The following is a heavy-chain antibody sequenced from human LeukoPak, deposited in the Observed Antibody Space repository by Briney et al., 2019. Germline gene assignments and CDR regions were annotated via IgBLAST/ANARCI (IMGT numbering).Heavy chain of an antibody. V-gene: IGHV4-4*07. J-gene: IGHJ6*03. CDR1: GGSISSYY. CDR2: IYTSGST. CDR3: ARKNRDSSGYYYYYYYMDV. Sequence: PSETLSLTCTVSGGSISSYYWSWIRQPAGKGLEWIGRIYTSGSTNYNPSLKSRVTMSVDTSKNQFSLKLSSVTAADTAVYYCARKNRDSSGYYYYYYYMDVWGKGTTVTVSS. D-gene: IGHD3-22*01.